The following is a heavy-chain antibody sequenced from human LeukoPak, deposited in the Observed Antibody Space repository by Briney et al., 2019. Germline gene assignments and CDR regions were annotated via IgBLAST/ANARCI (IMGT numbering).Heavy chain of an antibody. CDR2: ISGSGSTI. CDR1: GFTVSSNY. CDR3: ARGRWFDP. Sequence: GGSLRLSCAASGFTVSSNYMTWVRQAPGKGLEWVSFISGSGSTIHFADSVKGRFTISRDNAKNSLYLQMNSLRGEDTAVYYCARGRWFDPWGQGTLVTVSS. J-gene: IGHJ5*02. V-gene: IGHV3-48*03.